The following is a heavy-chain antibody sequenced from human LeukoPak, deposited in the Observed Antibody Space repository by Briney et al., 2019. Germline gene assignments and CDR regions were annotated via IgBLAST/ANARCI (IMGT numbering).Heavy chain of an antibody. CDR1: GYTRTGYY. CDR2: INPNSGGT. V-gene: IGHV1-2*02. D-gene: IGHD6-13*01. J-gene: IGHJ6*03. CDR3: ARENKKGKAPTHLWAAAGTDYYYYSYMDV. Sequence: GASVTVSCKASGYTRTGYYMHWVRQAPGQSLEWMGWINPNSGGTNYAQKFQCRDTTTRDTSIRTAYMELSKLRSDDTAVYYCARENKKGKAPTHLWAAAGTDYYYYSYMDVWGKGTTVTVSS.